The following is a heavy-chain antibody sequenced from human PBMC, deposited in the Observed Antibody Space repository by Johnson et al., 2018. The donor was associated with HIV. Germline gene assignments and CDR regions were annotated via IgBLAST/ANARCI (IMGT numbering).Heavy chain of an antibody. J-gene: IGHJ3*02. D-gene: IGHD6-19*01. V-gene: IGHV3-23*04. CDR3: ARPVVAVASTHHAFDI. CDR2: ISGSGGST. Sequence: VQLVESGGGLVQPGGSLRLSCAASGFTFSSYAMSWVRQAPGKGLEWVSAISGSGGSTYYADSVKGRFTISRDNSKNTLYLQMNSLRAEDTAVYYCARPVVAVASTHHAFDIWGQGTMVTVSS. CDR1: GFTFSSYA.